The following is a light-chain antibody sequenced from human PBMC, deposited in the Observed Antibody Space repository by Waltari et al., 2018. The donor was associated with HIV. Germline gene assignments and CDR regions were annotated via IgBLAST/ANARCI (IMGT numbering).Light chain of an antibody. J-gene: IGKJ1*01. CDR2: QAS. Sequence: DIQMTQSPSTLSASVGDRVTITCRASQSIGSWLAWYRQKPGKAPELLIYQASGLESGVPSGFSGSGSGTEFTLTISSLQPDDFATYYCQHYHSYPRTFGQGTKVEI. CDR3: QHYHSYPRT. V-gene: IGKV1-5*03. CDR1: QSIGSW.